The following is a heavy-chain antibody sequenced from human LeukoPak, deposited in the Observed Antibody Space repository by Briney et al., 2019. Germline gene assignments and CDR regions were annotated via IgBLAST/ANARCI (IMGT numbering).Heavy chain of an antibody. CDR2: INAANGDT. J-gene: IGHJ4*02. Sequence: ASVKVSCKTSGYTFINYAMHWVRQAPGQGLEWLGWINAANGDTRYSQKFEGRVTITRDTSASTAYMELSSLTSEDTAVYYCAREDIVVVVADKGIDYWGQGTLVTVSS. CDR1: GYTFINYA. CDR3: AREDIVVVVADKGIDY. D-gene: IGHD2-15*01. V-gene: IGHV1-3*01.